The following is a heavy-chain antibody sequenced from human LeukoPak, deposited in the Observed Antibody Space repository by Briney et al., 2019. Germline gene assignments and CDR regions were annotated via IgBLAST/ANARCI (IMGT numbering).Heavy chain of an antibody. CDR1: GFTFSSYI. Sequence: GGSLRLSCAASGFTFSSYIMSWVRQAPGKGLEWVSLIGGSGDRTYYADSVKGRFTISRDNSKNTLYLRMNSLRADDTAVYYCAKEGPGGGGYFDDWGQGTLVTVSS. CDR2: IGGSGDRT. D-gene: IGHD3-16*01. V-gene: IGHV3-23*01. CDR3: AKEGPGGGGYFDD. J-gene: IGHJ4*02.